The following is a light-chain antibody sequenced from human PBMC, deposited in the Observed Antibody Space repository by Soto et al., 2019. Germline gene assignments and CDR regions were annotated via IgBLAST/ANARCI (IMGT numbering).Light chain of an antibody. V-gene: IGKV1-5*03. CDR1: QSIRAF. J-gene: IGKJ4*01. CDR3: RHYNSYPLT. CDR2: KAS. Sequence: DIQMTQSPSTLSASLGDRVTITCRASQSIRAFLAWYQQKPGKAPNLLIYKASTLESGVPSRFSGSGSGTEFTLTISSLQPDDFATYYCRHYNSYPLTFGGGTKVEI.